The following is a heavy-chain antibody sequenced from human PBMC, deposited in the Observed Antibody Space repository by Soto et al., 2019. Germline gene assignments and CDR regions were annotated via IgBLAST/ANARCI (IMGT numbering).Heavy chain of an antibody. D-gene: IGHD5-12*01. CDR3: ARLEGLATISYYFDF. CDR1: DDSINSDKYY. CDR2: VYYRGNA. J-gene: IGHJ4*02. V-gene: IGHV4-39*01. Sequence: SETLSLTCSVSDDSINSDKYYWGWIRQPPGKGLEWIGSVYYRGNAYYNPSLQTRVTISLDKSKSQFSLKLNSVTAADLAVYFCARLEGLATISYYFDFWGPGALVTVSS.